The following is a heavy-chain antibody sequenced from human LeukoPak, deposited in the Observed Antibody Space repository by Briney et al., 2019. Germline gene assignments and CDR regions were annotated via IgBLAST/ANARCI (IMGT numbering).Heavy chain of an antibody. CDR2: TYYRSKWHN. D-gene: IGHD5-24*01. CDR1: GDSVSSNDAA. V-gene: IGHV6-1*01. J-gene: IGHJ4*02. CDR3: ARVGDGPKPHFDS. Sequence: SQTLSLTCAISGDSVSSNDAAWNWIRQSPSRGLEWLGRTYYRSKWHNDYAISVKSRIIIKPDTSKNHFSLQLNSVTPEDTAVYYCARVGDGPKPHFDSWGQGTLVTVSS.